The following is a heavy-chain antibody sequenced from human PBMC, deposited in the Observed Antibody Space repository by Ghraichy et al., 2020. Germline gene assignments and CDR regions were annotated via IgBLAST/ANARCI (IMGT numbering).Heavy chain of an antibody. CDR1: GGSISRGDYY. D-gene: IGHD3-22*01. V-gene: IGHV4-30-4*01. Sequence: SETLYLTCTVSGGSISRGDYYWSWIRQPPGKSLEWIGYIYYSGSTYYNPSLKSRVTISVDTSKNQCSLKLTSVTAADTAVYYCARASAGYDSSGYFHNWGQGTLVSVSS. CDR2: IYYSGST. CDR3: ARASAGYDSSGYFHN. J-gene: IGHJ4*02.